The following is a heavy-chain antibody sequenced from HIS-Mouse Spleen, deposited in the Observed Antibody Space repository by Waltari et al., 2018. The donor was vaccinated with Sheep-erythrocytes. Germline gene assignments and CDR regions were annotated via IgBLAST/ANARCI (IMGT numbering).Heavy chain of an antibody. D-gene: IGHD6-19*01. CDR1: GFTVRSNY. CDR3: ARVAVAGWYYFDY. V-gene: IGHV3-66*01. Sequence: EVQLVESGGGLVQPGGSLRLSCAASGFTVRSNYLSWVRQAPGKGLEWVSVIYSGGSTYYADSVKGRFTISRDNSKNTLYLQMNSLRAEDTAVYYCARVAVAGWYYFDYWGQGTLVTVSS. J-gene: IGHJ4*02. CDR2: IYSGGST.